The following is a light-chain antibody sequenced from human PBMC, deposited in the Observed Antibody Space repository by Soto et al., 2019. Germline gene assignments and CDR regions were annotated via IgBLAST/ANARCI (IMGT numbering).Light chain of an antibody. V-gene: IGLV2-14*03. CDR1: SSDIGSYKY. J-gene: IGLJ2*01. Sequence: QSALTQPASVSGSPGQSITISCTGTSSDIGSYKYVSWYQHHPGKAPQLMIYDATNRPSGVSHRFSASKSGNTASLTISGLQTEDEADYYCSSFTSRSTVVFGGGTKVTVL. CDR3: SSFTSRSTVV. CDR2: DAT.